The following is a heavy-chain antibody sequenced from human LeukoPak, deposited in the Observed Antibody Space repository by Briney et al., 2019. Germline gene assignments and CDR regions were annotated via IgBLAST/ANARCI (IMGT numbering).Heavy chain of an antibody. CDR1: GFTFSSYE. D-gene: IGHD6-19*01. CDR3: ARDPGLAVAGTAVDY. V-gene: IGHV3-48*03. Sequence: GGSLRLSCAASGFTFSSYEMNWVRQAPGKGLEWISYSSNDGSTIYYADSVKGRFTISRDNATNSLYLQMKSLRPTDTAVNYCARDPGLAVAGTAVDYWGQGTLVTVSS. J-gene: IGHJ4*02. CDR2: SSNDGSTI.